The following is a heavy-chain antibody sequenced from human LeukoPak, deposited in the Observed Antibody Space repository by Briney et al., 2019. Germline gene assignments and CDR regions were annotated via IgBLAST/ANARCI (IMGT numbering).Heavy chain of an antibody. Sequence: PGGSLRLSCAASGLIFSDYYMSWIRQAPGKGLEWISYISSSSSYTKYADSVKGRFTISRDNAKNSLYLQMNSLRVEDTAVYYCARDPRYCSGGSCYSVWVQVADSWGQGTLVTVSS. CDR1: GLIFSDYY. V-gene: IGHV3-11*06. CDR2: ISSSSSYT. CDR3: ARDPRYCSGGSCYSVWVQVADS. J-gene: IGHJ4*02. D-gene: IGHD2-15*01.